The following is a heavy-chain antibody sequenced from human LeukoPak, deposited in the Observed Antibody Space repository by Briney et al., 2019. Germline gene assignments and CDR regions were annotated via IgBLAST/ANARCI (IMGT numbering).Heavy chain of an antibody. CDR3: AKDATMVRGVADFIDY. CDR1: GFTFSSSG. V-gene: IGHV3-30*02. Sequence: GGSLRLSCAASGFTFSSSGMHWVRQAPGKGLEWAAFMRYDGSNKYYADSVKGRFTISRDNSKNTLYLQMNSLRAEDTAVYYCAKDATMVRGVADFIDYWGQGTLVTVSS. D-gene: IGHD3-10*01. CDR2: MRYDGSNK. J-gene: IGHJ4*02.